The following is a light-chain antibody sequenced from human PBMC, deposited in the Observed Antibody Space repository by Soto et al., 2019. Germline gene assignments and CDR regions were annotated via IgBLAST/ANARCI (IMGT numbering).Light chain of an antibody. Sequence: QSVLTQPPSVSGAPGQRVTISCTGSSSNIGAGYDVHWYQQFPGTAPKLLIYGNSNRPSGVPDRFSGSKSDTSASLAITGLQADDDADYYCQSYDNSLSGSLYVVGTGTKVTVL. CDR1: SSNIGAGYD. V-gene: IGLV1-40*01. CDR3: QSYDNSLSGSLYV. J-gene: IGLJ1*01. CDR2: GNS.